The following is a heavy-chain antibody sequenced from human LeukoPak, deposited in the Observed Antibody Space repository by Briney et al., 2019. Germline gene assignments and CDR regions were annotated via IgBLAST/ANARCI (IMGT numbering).Heavy chain of an antibody. CDR2: IIPIFGTA. Sequence: ASVKVSCKASGGTFSSYAISWVRQAPGQGLEWMGGIIPIFGTANYAQKFQGRVTITADESTSTAYMELRSLRSDDTAVYYCARLGSGDYVSFDYWGQGTLVTVSS. CDR1: GGTFSSYA. J-gene: IGHJ4*02. D-gene: IGHD4-17*01. V-gene: IGHV1-69*01. CDR3: ARLGSGDYVSFDY.